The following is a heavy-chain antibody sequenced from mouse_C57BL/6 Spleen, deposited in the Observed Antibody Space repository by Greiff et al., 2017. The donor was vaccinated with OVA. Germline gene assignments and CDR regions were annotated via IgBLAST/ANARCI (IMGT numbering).Heavy chain of an antibody. J-gene: IGHJ2*01. CDR1: GFTFSSYG. Sequence: EVQLVESGGDLVKPGGSLKLSCAASGFTFSSYGMYWVRQTPDKRLEWVATISSGGSYNYYPDSVTGRFTLSRDNAKNTLYMQMSSLKSEDTAMYYCARQGGRNAFDYWGQGTTLTVSS. CDR3: ARQGGRNAFDY. CDR2: ISSGGSYN. V-gene: IGHV5-6*01. D-gene: IGHD1-1*01.